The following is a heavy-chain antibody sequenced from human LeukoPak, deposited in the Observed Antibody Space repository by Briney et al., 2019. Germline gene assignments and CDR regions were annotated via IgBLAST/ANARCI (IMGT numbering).Heavy chain of an antibody. D-gene: IGHD5-12*01. CDR3: ARGRSTGYPYYFEY. J-gene: IGHJ4*02. CDR2: MNPNSGST. Sequence: ASVKVSCKASGYTFTSYDINWVRQATGRGLEWMGWMNPNSGSTGYAQKFQGRVTITRNTSINTAYMELSGLRSEDTAVYYCARGRSTGYPYYFEYWGQGTLVTVSS. V-gene: IGHV1-8*03. CDR1: GYTFTSYD.